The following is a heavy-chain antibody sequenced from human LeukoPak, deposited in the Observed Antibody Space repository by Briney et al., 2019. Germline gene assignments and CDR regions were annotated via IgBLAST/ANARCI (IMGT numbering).Heavy chain of an antibody. V-gene: IGHV3-7*05. CDR2: INQDGSEK. J-gene: IGHJ4*02. CDR1: GFTLSRSW. Sequence: PGGSLRLSCAASGFTLSRSWMSWVRQAPGKGLEWVANINQDGSEKNYVDSVKGRFTISRDNAKNSLYLQMNSLRAEDTAVYYCARAYQTDYWGQGTLVTVSS. CDR3: ARAYQTDY. D-gene: IGHD2-2*01.